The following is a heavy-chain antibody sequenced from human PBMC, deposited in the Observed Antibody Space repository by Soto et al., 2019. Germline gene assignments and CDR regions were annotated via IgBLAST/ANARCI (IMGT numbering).Heavy chain of an antibody. CDR1: GGSISSGGYY. D-gene: IGHD1-20*01. CDR3: ARGEIDNWNHPFDY. J-gene: IGHJ4*02. Sequence: PSETLSLTCTVSGGSISSGGYYWSWIRQHPGKGLEWIGYIYYSGSTYYNPSLKSRVTISVDTSKNQFSLKLSSVTAADTAVYYCARGEIDNWNHPFDYWGQGTLVTVSS. V-gene: IGHV4-31*03. CDR2: IYYSGST.